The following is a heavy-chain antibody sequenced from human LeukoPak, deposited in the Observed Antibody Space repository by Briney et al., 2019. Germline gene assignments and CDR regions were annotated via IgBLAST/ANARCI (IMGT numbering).Heavy chain of an antibody. D-gene: IGHD4-11*01. V-gene: IGHV4-59*01. J-gene: IGHJ6*03. CDR1: GGSITNYY. Sequence: SETLSLTCTVSGGSITNYYWTWIRQPPGKGLEWIGYIHYSGSTNYNPSLKSRVTISVDTSKNQFSLKLSSVIAADTAVYYCARASVTYYYYYYMDVWGKGTTVTVSS. CDR3: ARASVTYYYYYYMDV. CDR2: IHYSGST.